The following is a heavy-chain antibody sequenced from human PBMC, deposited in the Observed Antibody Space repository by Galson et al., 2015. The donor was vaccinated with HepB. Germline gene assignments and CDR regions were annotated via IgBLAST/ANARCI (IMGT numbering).Heavy chain of an antibody. Sequence: SVKVSCKASGYTFTSYGISWVRQAPGQGLEWMGWISAYNGNTNYAQKLQGRVTMTTDTSTSTAYMELRSLRSDDTAVYYCAREMTPHPSGPTSPDYYYYYMDVWGKGTTVTVSS. CDR1: GYTFTSYG. J-gene: IGHJ6*03. CDR3: AREMTPHPSGPTSPDYYYYYMDV. V-gene: IGHV1-18*01. D-gene: IGHD6-25*01. CDR2: ISAYNGNT.